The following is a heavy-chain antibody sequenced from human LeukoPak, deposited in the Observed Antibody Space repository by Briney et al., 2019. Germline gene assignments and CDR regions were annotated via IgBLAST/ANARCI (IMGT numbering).Heavy chain of an antibody. CDR2: FDPEDGET. Sequence: ASVKVSCKVSGYTLTELSMHWVRQAPGKGLEWMGGFDPEDGETIYAQKFQGRVTMTEDTSTDTAYMELSSLRSEDTAVYYCATDLAAAAGAGVHYWGQGTLVTVSS. D-gene: IGHD6-13*01. J-gene: IGHJ4*02. V-gene: IGHV1-24*01. CDR3: ATDLAAAAGAGVHY. CDR1: GYTLTELS.